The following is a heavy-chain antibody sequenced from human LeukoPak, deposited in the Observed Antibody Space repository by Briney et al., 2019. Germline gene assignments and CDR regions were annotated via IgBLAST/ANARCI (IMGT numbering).Heavy chain of an antibody. CDR3: ARDRNRYYGSGSYLRD. CDR2: IIPILGIA. J-gene: IGHJ4*02. Sequence: ASVKVSCKASGGTFSSYAISWVRQAPGQGLEWMGRIIPILGIANYAQKLQGRVTMTTDTSTSTAYMELRSLRSDDTAVYYCARDRNRYYGSGSYLRDWGQGTLVTVSS. CDR1: GGTFSSYA. D-gene: IGHD3-10*01. V-gene: IGHV1-69*04.